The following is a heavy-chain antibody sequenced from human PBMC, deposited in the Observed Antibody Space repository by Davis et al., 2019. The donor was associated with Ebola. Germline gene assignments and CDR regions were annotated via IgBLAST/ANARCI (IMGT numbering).Heavy chain of an antibody. CDR1: GGSISSSSYY. Sequence: SETLSLTCTVSGGSISSSSYYWGWIRQPPGKGLEWIGSIYHSGGTYYNPSLKSRLTISVDTSKNQISLKLRSVTAADTAVYYCARDKDAVTTGSNYGMDVWGQGTTVTVSS. CDR2: IYHSGGT. CDR3: ARDKDAVTTGSNYGMDV. D-gene: IGHD4-17*01. V-gene: IGHV4-39*02. J-gene: IGHJ6*02.